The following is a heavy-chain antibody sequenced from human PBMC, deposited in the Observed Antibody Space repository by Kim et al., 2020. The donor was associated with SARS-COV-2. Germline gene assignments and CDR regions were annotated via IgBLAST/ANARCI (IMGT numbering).Heavy chain of an antibody. CDR3: AKVRVATVTLKIDY. V-gene: IGHV3-23*01. CDR1: GFTFSSYA. J-gene: IGHJ4*02. Sequence: GGSLRLSCAASGFTFSSYAMSWVRQAPGKGLEWVSAISGSGGSTYYADSVKGRFTISRDNSKNTLYLQMNSLRAEDTAVYYCAKVRVATVTLKIDYWGQGTLVTVSS. CDR2: ISGSGGST. D-gene: IGHD4-17*01.